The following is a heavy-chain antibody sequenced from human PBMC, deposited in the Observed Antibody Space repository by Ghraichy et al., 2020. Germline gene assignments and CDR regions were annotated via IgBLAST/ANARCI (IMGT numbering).Heavy chain of an antibody. J-gene: IGHJ6*03. CDR1: GYTFTGYY. V-gene: IGHV1-2*02. D-gene: IGHD1-7*01. Sequence: ASVKVSCKASGYTFTGYYMHWVRQAPGQGLEWMGWINPNSGGTNYAQKFQGRVTMTRDTSISTAYMELSRLRSDDTAVYYCARDRDNWNYGVDYYYMDVWGKGTTVTVSS. CDR2: INPNSGGT. CDR3: ARDRDNWNYGVDYYYMDV.